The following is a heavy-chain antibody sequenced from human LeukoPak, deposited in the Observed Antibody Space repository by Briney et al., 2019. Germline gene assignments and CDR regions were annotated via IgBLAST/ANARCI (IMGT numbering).Heavy chain of an antibody. Sequence: PGGTLSLSCAASGFTFSTYGMSWVRQAPGKGLEWVSAISGRGGSTYYADSVKGRFTISRDNAKNSLYLQMNSLRAEDTAVYYCARDQSWEPNFDYWGQGTLVTVSS. CDR1: GFTFSTYG. CDR3: ARDQSWEPNFDY. V-gene: IGHV3-23*01. D-gene: IGHD1-14*01. CDR2: ISGRGGST. J-gene: IGHJ4*02.